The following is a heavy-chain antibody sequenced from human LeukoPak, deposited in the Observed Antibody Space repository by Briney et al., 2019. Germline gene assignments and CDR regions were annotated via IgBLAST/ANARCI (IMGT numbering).Heavy chain of an antibody. D-gene: IGHD3-3*01. CDR3: ASSGYDFWSGYFPFDY. CDR2: MNPNSGNT. CDR1: GYTFTSYD. J-gene: IGHJ4*02. V-gene: IGHV1-8*03. Sequence: ASVKVSCKASGYTFTSYDINWVRQATGQGLEWMGWMNPNSGNTGYAQKFQGRVTITRNTSISTAYMELSSLRSEDTAVYYCASSGYDFWSGYFPFDYWGQGTLVTVSS.